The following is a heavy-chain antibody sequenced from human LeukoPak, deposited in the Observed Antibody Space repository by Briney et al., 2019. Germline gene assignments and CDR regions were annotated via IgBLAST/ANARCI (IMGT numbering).Heavy chain of an antibody. V-gene: IGHV4-38-2*02. J-gene: IGHJ4*02. Sequence: SETLSLTCTVSGYSISSGYYWGWIRQPPGKGLEWIGSIYHSGSPYYNPSLKSRVTISVDTSKNQFSLKLSSVTAADTAVYYCARGEVAGTLYFDYWGQGTLVTVSS. CDR3: ARGEVAGTLYFDY. CDR1: GYSISSGYY. CDR2: IYHSGSP. D-gene: IGHD6-19*01.